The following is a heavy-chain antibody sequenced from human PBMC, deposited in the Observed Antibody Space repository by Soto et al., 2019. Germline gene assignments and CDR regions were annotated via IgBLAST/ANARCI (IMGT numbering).Heavy chain of an antibody. CDR3: AHRLPGPSGYGV. CDR1: GISLSSGVVG. Sequence: QLTLKESGPTLVKPTQTLTLTCTYSGISLSSGVVGVGWIRQAPGEALEWLVLIYWNDDRYFNPSLSHRLTITRDTSQNQVVLTMTNMDPVDTATYYCAHRLPGPSGYGVWGQGTTVTVSS. V-gene: IGHV2-5*01. D-gene: IGHD6-13*01. J-gene: IGHJ6*02. CDR2: IYWNDDR.